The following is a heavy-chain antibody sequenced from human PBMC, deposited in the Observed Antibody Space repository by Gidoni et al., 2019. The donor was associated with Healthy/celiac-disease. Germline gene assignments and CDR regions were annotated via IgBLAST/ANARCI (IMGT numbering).Heavy chain of an antibody. CDR1: GGSFSGYY. V-gene: IGHV4-34*01. CDR3: ARGLRSAIVVVVAAKRWFDP. Sequence: VQLQQWGAGLLKPSETLSLTCAVYGGSFSGYYWSWIRQPPGKGLEWIGEINHSGSTNYNPSLKSRVTISVDTSKNQFALKLSSVTAADTAVYYCARGLRSAIVVVVAAKRWFDPWGQGTLVTVSS. CDR2: INHSGST. D-gene: IGHD2-15*01. J-gene: IGHJ5*02.